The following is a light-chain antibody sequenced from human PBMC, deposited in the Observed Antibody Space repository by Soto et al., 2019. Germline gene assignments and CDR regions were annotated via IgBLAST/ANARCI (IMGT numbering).Light chain of an antibody. V-gene: IGKV3D-15*01. J-gene: IGKJ5*01. CDR2: DAS. Sequence: EIVLMQPPGTLSLSPGESATLSCRASQSVDISLAWYRRTPGQAPSLXXYDASNRGNGIPARFSGSGSGTELTLTISSLQSEDFAVYDCQQYNNWPTITFGQGTRLEIK. CDR3: QQYNNWPTIT. CDR1: QSVDIS.